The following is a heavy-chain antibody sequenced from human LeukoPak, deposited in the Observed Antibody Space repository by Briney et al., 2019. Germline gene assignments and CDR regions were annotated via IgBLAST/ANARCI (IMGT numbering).Heavy chain of an antibody. Sequence: SETLSLTCTVSGNSVANTFYYWSWLRQPAGKGLEWIGRIYTTGSTDYNPSLKSRVTISLDTSRNQFSLKLSSVTAADTAVYYCARRQDGHDYWGQGTLVTVSS. CDR2: IYTTGST. CDR3: ARRQDGHDY. J-gene: IGHJ4*02. V-gene: IGHV4-61*02. CDR1: GNSVANTFYY.